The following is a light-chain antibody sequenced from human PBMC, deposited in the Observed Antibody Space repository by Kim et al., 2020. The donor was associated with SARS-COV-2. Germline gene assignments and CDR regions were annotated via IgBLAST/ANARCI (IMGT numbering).Light chain of an antibody. J-gene: IGLJ3*02. CDR2: EDS. V-gene: IGLV6-57*03. CDR1: SGSIASNH. Sequence: KTGNISRTRSSGSIASNHVQWYQQRPDSAPSTVIYEDSQRPSGVPDRFSGSTDSSSNSASLTISGLKTEDEAAYYCQSYDTNNHWVFGGGTQLTVL. CDR3: QSYDTNNHWV.